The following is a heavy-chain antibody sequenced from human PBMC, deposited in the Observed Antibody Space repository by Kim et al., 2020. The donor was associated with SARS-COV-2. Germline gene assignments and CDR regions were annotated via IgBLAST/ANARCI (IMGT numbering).Heavy chain of an antibody. Sequence: RFTISRDNAKNSLYLQMNSLRAEDTAVYYCARDRPGQQLAHYYYYYGMDVWGQGTTVTVSS. D-gene: IGHD6-13*01. CDR3: ARDRPGQQLAHYYYYYGMDV. J-gene: IGHJ6*02. V-gene: IGHV3-11*04.